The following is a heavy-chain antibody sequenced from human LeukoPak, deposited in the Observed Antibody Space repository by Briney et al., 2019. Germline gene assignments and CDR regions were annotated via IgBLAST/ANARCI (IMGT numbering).Heavy chain of an antibody. CDR1: GFTFDDYA. V-gene: IGHV3-9*01. J-gene: IGHJ4*02. CDR2: ISWNSGSI. Sequence: PGGSLRLSCAASGFTFDDYAMHWVRQAPGKGLEWVSGISWNSGSIGYADSVKGRFTISRDNAKNSLYLQMNSLRAEDTALYYCAKDFPEAYWGRGTLVTVSS. CDR3: AKDFPEAY.